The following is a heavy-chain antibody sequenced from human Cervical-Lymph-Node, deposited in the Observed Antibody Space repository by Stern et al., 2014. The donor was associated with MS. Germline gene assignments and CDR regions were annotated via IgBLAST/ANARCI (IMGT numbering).Heavy chain of an antibody. V-gene: IGHV1-2*04. CDR3: ARVIIVPAASPTSNYYYGMDV. D-gene: IGHD2-2*01. Sequence: MQLVESGAEVKKPGASVKVSCKASGYTFTGYYMHWVRQAPGQGLEWLGWINPNSGGTNYAQKFQGWVTMTRDTSISTAYMELSRLRSDDTAVYYCARVIIVPAASPTSNYYYGMDVWGQGTTVTVSS. CDR2: INPNSGGT. CDR1: GYTFTGYY. J-gene: IGHJ6*02.